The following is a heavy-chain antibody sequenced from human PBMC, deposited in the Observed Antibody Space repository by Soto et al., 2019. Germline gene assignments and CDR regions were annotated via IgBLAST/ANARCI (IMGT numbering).Heavy chain of an antibody. V-gene: IGHV1-69*12. Sequence: QVQLVQSGAEVKKPESSVKVSCKAPGGTFSTYAISWVRQAPGQGLERMGGIIPMFGTANYAQRFQDRVTITADESTNTVYMELTSLRSEDTARYFCASGIQLWLRRINNGYSGWGQGTLVTVSS. CDR3: ASGIQLWLRRINNGYSG. J-gene: IGHJ4*02. D-gene: IGHD5-18*01. CDR1: GGTFSTYA. CDR2: IIPMFGTA.